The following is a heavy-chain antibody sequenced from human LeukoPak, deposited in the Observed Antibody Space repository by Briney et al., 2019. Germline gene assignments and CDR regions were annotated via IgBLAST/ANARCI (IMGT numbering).Heavy chain of an antibody. Sequence: VYGXXFSGXXXRXIXQPXXXXXEWIGEINHSGSTNYNPSLKSRVTISVDTSKNQFSLKLRSVTAADTAVYYCARDLGSSWFPYWYFDLWGRGTLVTVSS. J-gene: IGHJ2*01. CDR1: GXXFSGXX. CDR2: INHSGST. D-gene: IGHD6-13*01. CDR3: ARDLGSSWFPYWYFDL. V-gene: IGHV4-34*01.